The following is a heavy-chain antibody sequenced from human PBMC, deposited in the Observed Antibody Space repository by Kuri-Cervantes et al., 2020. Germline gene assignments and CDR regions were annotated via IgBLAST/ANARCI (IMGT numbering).Heavy chain of an antibody. V-gene: IGHV4-34*01. J-gene: IGHJ3*02. CDR2: INHSGST. CDR1: GGSFSGYY. D-gene: IGHD3-16*01. Sequence: SETLSLTCAVYGGSFSGYYWSWIRQPPGEGLEWIGEINHSGSTNYNPSLKSRVTISVDTSKNQFSLKLISVTAADTAVYFCARLIDSDDYSLGFDAFDMWGQGAMVTVSS. CDR3: ARLIDSDDYSLGFDAFDM.